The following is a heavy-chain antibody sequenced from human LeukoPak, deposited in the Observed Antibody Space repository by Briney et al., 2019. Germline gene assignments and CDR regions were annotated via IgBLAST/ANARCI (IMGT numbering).Heavy chain of an antibody. J-gene: IGHJ3*02. CDR3: ARNLWFGESSDAFYI. V-gene: IGHV4-59*01. CDR1: GGSISSYY. Sequence: PSETLSLTCTVSGGSISSYYWSWIRQPPGKGLEWIGYIYYSGNTNYSPSLKSRVSISVDKSKNQFSLKLSSVTAADTAVYYCARNLWFGESSDAFYIWGQGTMVTVSS. CDR2: IYYSGNT. D-gene: IGHD3-10*01.